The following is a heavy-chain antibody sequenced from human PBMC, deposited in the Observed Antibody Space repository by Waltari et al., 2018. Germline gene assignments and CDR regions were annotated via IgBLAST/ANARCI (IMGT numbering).Heavy chain of an antibody. D-gene: IGHD3-16*01. CDR2: IYSGGST. CDR1: GFTVSSNY. V-gene: IGHV3-66*02. Sequence: EVQLVESGGGLVQPGGSLRLSCAASGFTVSSNYMSWVRQAPGKGLEWVSVIYSGGSTYYADSVKGRFTISRDNSKNTLYLQMNSLRAEDTAVYYCAREILGEYFDYGGQGTLVTVSS. J-gene: IGHJ4*02. CDR3: AREILGEYFDY.